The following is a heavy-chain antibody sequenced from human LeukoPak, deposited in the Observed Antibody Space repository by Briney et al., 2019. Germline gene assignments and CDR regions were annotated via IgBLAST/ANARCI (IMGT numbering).Heavy chain of an antibody. Sequence: PGGSLRLSCAASGFTFSSYAMHWVRLAPGKGLEWLANIKRDGSEKNYVDSVKGRFTISRDNADSSLFLQMNSLGADDTAVYYCARYGTDSSGWYSLGYWGQGTLVTVSS. CDR3: ARYGTDSSGWYSLGY. CDR2: IKRDGSEK. J-gene: IGHJ4*02. CDR1: GFTFSSYA. V-gene: IGHV3-7*01. D-gene: IGHD3-22*01.